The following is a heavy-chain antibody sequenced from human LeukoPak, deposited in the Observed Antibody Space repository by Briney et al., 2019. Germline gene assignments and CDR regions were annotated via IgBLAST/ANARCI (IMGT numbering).Heavy chain of an antibody. CDR3: ARSRTYSSSWYFDY. Sequence: GGSLRLSCAASGFTFSSYEMNWVRQAPGKGLEWVSYISSSGSTIYYADSVKGRFTISRDNAKNSLYLQMNSLRAEDTAVYYCARSRTYSSSWYFDYWGQGTLVTVSS. V-gene: IGHV3-48*03. CDR2: ISSSGSTI. CDR1: GFTFSSYE. J-gene: IGHJ4*02. D-gene: IGHD6-13*01.